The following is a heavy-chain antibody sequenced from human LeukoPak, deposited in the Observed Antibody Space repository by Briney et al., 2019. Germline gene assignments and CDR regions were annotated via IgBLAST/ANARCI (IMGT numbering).Heavy chain of an antibody. Sequence: PGGSLRLSCAASGFTFSSYAMSWVRQAPGKGLEWVSAISGSGGSTYYANSVKGRFTISRDNSKNTLYLQMNSLRAEDTAVYYCAKDIDGAVAGSDYWGQGTLVTVSS. CDR3: AKDIDGAVAGSDY. J-gene: IGHJ4*02. CDR1: GFTFSSYA. V-gene: IGHV3-23*01. D-gene: IGHD6-19*01. CDR2: ISGSGGST.